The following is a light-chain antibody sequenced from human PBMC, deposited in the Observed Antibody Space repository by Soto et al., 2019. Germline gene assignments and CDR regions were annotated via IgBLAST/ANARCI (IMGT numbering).Light chain of an antibody. J-gene: IGKJ4*01. CDR1: QGISYW. Sequence: IQMTQSPSTLSASLGDRVTITCRASQGISYWLAWYQQKPGRVPEALIFTASTLRSGVPPRFSGSASGTEFTLTINSLQPDDVATYYCLQYATYPVTFGGGTRVEIK. CDR2: TAS. CDR3: LQYATYPVT. V-gene: IGKV1-5*03.